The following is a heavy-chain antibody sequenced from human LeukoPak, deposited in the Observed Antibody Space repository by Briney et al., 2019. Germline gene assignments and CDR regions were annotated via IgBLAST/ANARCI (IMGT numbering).Heavy chain of an antibody. J-gene: IGHJ4*02. V-gene: IGHV3-23*01. CDR2: ISGSGGST. CDR3: AKAKIVVVTAIQNFDY. CDR1: GFTFSSYW. Sequence: GGSLRLSCAASGFTFSSYWMNWVRQAPGKGLEWVSAISGSGGSTYYADSVKGRFTISRDNSKNTLYLQMNSLRAEDTAVYYCAKAKIVVVTAIQNFDYWGQGTLVTVSS. D-gene: IGHD2-21*02.